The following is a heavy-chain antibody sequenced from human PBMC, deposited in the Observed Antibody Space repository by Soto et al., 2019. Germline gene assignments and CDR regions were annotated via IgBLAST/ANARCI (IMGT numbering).Heavy chain of an antibody. CDR3: ARGYYDSSGYTGFDY. V-gene: IGHV3-11*06. CDR2: ISSSSSYT. J-gene: IGHJ4*02. CDR1: GFTFSDYY. Sequence: GGSLRLSCAASGFTFSDYYMRWIRQAPGKGLEAVSYISSSSSYTNYADSVKGRFTISRDNAKNSLHLQMNSLRAEATAVYYCARGYYDSSGYTGFDYWGQGTMVTVSS. D-gene: IGHD3-22*01.